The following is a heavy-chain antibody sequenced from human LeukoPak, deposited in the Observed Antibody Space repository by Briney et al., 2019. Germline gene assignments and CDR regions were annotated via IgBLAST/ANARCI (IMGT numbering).Heavy chain of an antibody. V-gene: IGHV4-4*07. CDR2: IHTSGST. CDR3: ARGPPPDFDS. J-gene: IGHJ4*02. Sequence: PSETLSLTCNVSGDSISSSYWSWVRQPAGKGLEWIGRIHTSGSTDYNPSLKSRVTMSVDTSKNQFFLRLTSVTAADTAVYYCARGPPPDFDSWGQGTLVTVSS. CDR1: GDSISSSY.